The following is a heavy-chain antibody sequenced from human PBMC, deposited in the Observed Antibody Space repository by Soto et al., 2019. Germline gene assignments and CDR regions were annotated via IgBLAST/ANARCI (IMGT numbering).Heavy chain of an antibody. D-gene: IGHD3-3*01. CDR3: ARGRSGYYDYWYFDL. V-gene: IGHV4-34*01. Sequence: QVQLQQWGAGLLKPSETLSLTCAVYGGSFSGYYWSWIRQPPGKGLEWIGEINHSGSTNYNPSLKSRVTIAVHTSKNQCSLELSSVTAADTAVYYGARGRSGYYDYWYFDLWVRGTLGPDSS. CDR2: INHSGST. CDR1: GGSFSGYY. J-gene: IGHJ2*01.